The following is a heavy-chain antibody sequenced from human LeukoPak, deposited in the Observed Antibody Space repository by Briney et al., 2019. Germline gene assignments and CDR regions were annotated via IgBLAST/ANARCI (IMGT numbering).Heavy chain of an antibody. D-gene: IGHD1-1*01. CDR3: LPTSGAYTSDWTV. CDR1: RYTLNDDY. Sequence: LGASVKVSCKASRYTLNDDYIHWVRQAPGQGLEFMGWINPDTGFTNDAPMFQGRVTMTRDPSITPADLEIKSLTPDDTAGDYCLPTSGAYTSDWTVWGAGTLVTVSS. CDR2: INPDTGFT. J-gene: IGHJ4*02. V-gene: IGHV1-2*02.